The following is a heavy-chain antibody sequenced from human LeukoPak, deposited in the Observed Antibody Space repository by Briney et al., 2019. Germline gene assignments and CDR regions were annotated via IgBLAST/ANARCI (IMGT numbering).Heavy chain of an antibody. D-gene: IGHD4-17*01. CDR2: ISGSGGST. Sequence: PGGSLRLSCAASGFTFSSYAMSWVRQAPGKGLEWVSAISGSGGSTYYADSVKGRFTISRDNSKNTLYLQMNSLRAEDTAVYYCAKDCKMYGDYGYFDYWGQGTLVTVSS. CDR1: GFTFSSYA. V-gene: IGHV3-23*01. J-gene: IGHJ4*02. CDR3: AKDCKMYGDYGYFDY.